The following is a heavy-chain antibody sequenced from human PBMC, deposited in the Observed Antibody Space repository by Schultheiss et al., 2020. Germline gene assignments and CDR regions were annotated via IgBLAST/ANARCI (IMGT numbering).Heavy chain of an antibody. CDR2: IYGGGST. V-gene: IGHV3-66*01. Sequence: GGSLRLSCAASGFTVSSDYMTWVRQAPGKGLEWVSVIYGGGSTYYADSVKGRFTISRDSSKNTLHLQMNSLRAEDTAVYYCARMEGTMIVIYWGQGTLVTVSS. CDR3: ARMEGTMIVIY. CDR1: GFTVSSDY. D-gene: IGHD3-22*01. J-gene: IGHJ4*02.